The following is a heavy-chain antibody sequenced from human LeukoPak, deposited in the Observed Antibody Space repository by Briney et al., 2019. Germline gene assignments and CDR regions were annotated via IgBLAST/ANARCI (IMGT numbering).Heavy chain of an antibody. V-gene: IGHV1-3*01. CDR1: GYTFTSYA. CDR2: INAGNGNT. CDR3: ASLGSSSWYLDY. D-gene: IGHD6-13*01. Sequence: GASVNVSCKASGYTFTSYAMHWVRQAPGQGLEWMGWINAGNGNTKYSQKFQGRVTITRDTSASTAYMELSSLRSEDTAVYYCASLGSSSWYLDYWGQGTLVTVSS. J-gene: IGHJ4*02.